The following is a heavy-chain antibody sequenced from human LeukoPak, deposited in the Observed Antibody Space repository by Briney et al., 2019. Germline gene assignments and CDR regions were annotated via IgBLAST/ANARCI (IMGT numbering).Heavy chain of an antibody. J-gene: IGHJ6*03. CDR1: GGSISSYY. CDR3: ARAALSGYSYPLYYYYMDV. CDR2: IYYSGST. V-gene: IGHV4-59*01. Sequence: PSETLSLTCTVSGGSISSYYWSWIRQPPGKGLEWIGYIYYSGSTNYNPSLKSRVTISVDTSKNQFSLKLSSVTAADTAVYYCARAALSGYSYPLYYYYMDVWGKGTTVTVSS. D-gene: IGHD5-18*01.